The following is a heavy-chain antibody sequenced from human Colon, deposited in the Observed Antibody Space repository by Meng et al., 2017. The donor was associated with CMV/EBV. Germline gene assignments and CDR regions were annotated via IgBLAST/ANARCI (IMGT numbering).Heavy chain of an antibody. CDR2: ISGSGATT. D-gene: IGHD6-13*01. Sequence: GGSLRLSCAASGFTFRNYATSWARQAPGKGLEWVSTISGSGATTYYAGSVKGRFTISRDNSRNILYLQMTGLRVEDTAVYYCTEMGADIAAAAHFDGWGQGTLVTVSS. CDR3: TEMGADIAAAAHFDG. V-gene: IGHV3-23*01. J-gene: IGHJ4*02. CDR1: GFTFRNYA.